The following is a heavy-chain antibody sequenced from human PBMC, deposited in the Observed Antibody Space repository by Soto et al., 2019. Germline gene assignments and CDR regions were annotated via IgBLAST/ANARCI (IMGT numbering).Heavy chain of an antibody. J-gene: IGHJ5*02. V-gene: IGHV1-18*01. Sequence: QVQLVQSGAEVKKPGASVKVSCKASGYTFSTYGFSWVRQAPGQGLEWIGWIGAYNDDTNYAQNFQGRVTMTTDTSTTTSYMELRNLRSDDTAVYFCARDWRGAEGFDPWGQGTLVTVSS. D-gene: IGHD3-3*01. CDR2: IGAYNDDT. CDR3: ARDWRGAEGFDP. CDR1: GYTFSTYG.